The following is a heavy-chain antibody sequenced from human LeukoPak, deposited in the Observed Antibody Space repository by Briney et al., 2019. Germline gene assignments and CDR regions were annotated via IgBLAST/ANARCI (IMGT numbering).Heavy chain of an antibody. D-gene: IGHD3-9*01. CDR3: ARVWYYDILTGGNWFDP. J-gene: IGHJ5*02. Sequence: PSETLSLTCTVSGGSISSSSYYWGWIRQPPGKGLEWIGSIYYSGSTYYNPSLKSRVTISVDTSKNQFSLKLSSVTAADTAVYYCARVWYYDILTGGNWFDPWGQGTLVTVSS. V-gene: IGHV4-39*07. CDR1: GGSISSSSYY. CDR2: IYYSGST.